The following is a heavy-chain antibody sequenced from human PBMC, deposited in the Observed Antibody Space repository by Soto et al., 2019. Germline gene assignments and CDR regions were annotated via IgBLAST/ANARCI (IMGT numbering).Heavy chain of an antibody. J-gene: IGHJ6*02. CDR1: GYTFTSYY. Sequence: ASVKVSCKASGYTFTSYYMHWVRQAPGQGLEWMGIINPSGGSTSYAQKFQGRVPMTRDTSTSTVYMELSSLRSEDTALYYCAREIWDYDFWRGYPPVYYYYGMDVWGQGTTVTVSS. V-gene: IGHV1-46*01. D-gene: IGHD3-3*01. CDR3: AREIWDYDFWRGYPPVYYYYGMDV. CDR2: INPSGGST.